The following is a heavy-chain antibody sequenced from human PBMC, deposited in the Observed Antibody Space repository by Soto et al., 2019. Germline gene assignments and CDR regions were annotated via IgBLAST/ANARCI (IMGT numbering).Heavy chain of an antibody. J-gene: IGHJ2*01. CDR1: GGSFSGYY. V-gene: IGHV4-34*01. Sequence: SETLSLTCAVYGGSFSGYYWSWIRQPPGKGLEWIGEINHSGSTNYNPSLKSRVTISVDMSKNQFSLKLSSVTAADTAVYYCARRTVTTLKWYFDLWGRGTLVTVS. D-gene: IGHD4-17*01. CDR3: ARRTVTTLKWYFDL. CDR2: INHSGST.